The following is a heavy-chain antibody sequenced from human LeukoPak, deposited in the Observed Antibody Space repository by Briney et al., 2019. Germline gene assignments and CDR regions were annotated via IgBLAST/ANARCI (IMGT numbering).Heavy chain of an antibody. CDR1: GFPFSIYK. V-gene: IGHV3-48*03. CDR2: ISSSGSTI. J-gene: IGHJ6*04. Sequence: GGSLGPSWAASGFPFSIYKMTWARKPPGKGLGWVSYISSSGSTIYYADSVKGRFTISRDNAKNSLYLQMNSLRAEDTAVYYCAELGITMIGGVWGKGTTVTISS. CDR3: AELGITMIGGV. D-gene: IGHD3-10*02.